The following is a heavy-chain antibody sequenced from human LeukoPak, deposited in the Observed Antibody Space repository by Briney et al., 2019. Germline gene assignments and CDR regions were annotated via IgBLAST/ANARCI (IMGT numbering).Heavy chain of an antibody. CDR2: IYYSGST. D-gene: IGHD6-19*01. V-gene: IGHV4-39*01. J-gene: IGHJ3*02. CDR3: ASLIAVVGSEAFDI. CDR1: GGSISSSSYY. Sequence: SETLSLTCTVSGGSISSSSYYWGWIRQPPGKGLEWIGSIYYSGSTYYNPSLKSRVTISVDTSKNQFSLKLSSVTAADTAVYYCASLIAVVGSEAFDIWGQGTMVTVSS.